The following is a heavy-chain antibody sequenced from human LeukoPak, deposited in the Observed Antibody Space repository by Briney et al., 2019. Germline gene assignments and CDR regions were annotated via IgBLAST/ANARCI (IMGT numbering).Heavy chain of an antibody. J-gene: IGHJ4*02. V-gene: IGHV3-11*06. D-gene: IGHD2-21*02. CDR1: GFTFSDYY. CDR2: ISSSSSYI. Sequence: GGSLRLSCAASGFTFSDYYMSWIRQAPGKGLEWVSSISSSSSYIDYADSVKGRFTISRDNAKNSLYLQMNSLRAEDTAVYFCARDHGIVVVTASRLDSWGQGTLVTVSS. CDR3: ARDHGIVVVTASRLDS.